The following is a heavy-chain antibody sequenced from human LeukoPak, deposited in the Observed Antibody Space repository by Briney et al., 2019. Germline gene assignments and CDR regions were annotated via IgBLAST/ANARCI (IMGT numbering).Heavy chain of an antibody. CDR1: GFTFSSYA. CDR3: ARTSYYYMDV. CDR2: ISGSGST. Sequence: PGGSLRLSCAASGFTFSSYAMTWVRQAPGKGLEWVSGISGSGSTYYTDSVKGRFIISRDNSKNTLYLQMNSLRAEDTAEYYCARTSYYYMDVWGKGTTVTVSS. J-gene: IGHJ6*03. V-gene: IGHV3-23*01.